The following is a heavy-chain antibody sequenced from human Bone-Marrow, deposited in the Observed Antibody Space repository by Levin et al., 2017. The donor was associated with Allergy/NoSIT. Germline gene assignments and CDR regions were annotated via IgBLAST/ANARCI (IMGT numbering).Heavy chain of an antibody. CDR2: IYYTGST. Sequence: MTSETLSLTCNVSGASISTNYWSWIRQPPGKGLEWVGYIYYTGSTNYNPSLKSRVSISIDTSKNQFSLKLTSVTAADTAVYYCARGSYDSSGLYMYWGQGTLVTVSS. D-gene: IGHD3-22*01. V-gene: IGHV4-59*01. CDR1: GASISTNY. CDR3: ARGSYDSSGLYMY. J-gene: IGHJ4*02.